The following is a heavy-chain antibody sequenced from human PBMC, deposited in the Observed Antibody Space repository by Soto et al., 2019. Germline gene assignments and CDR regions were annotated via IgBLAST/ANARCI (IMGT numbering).Heavy chain of an antibody. J-gene: IGHJ4*02. Sequence: GGSLRLSCAASGFTFSSYSMNWVRQAPGKGLEWVSVISGTGGTTYYADSVKGRFTISRDNSKNTLYLQMNSLRAEDTAVYYCAKSSRIAAAWHDYWGQGALVTVSS. CDR2: ISGTGGTT. D-gene: IGHD6-13*01. CDR1: GFTFSSYS. V-gene: IGHV3-23*01. CDR3: AKSSRIAAAWHDY.